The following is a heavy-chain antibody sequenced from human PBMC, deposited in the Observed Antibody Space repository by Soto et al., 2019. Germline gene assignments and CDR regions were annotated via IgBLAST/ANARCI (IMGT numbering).Heavy chain of an antibody. Sequence: QPGGPLRLSCAASGFNFSAYGMHWVRQAPGTGLELVALLSFDASKKYYADSVKGRFTISRDTSRNTLYLQMNSLRVEDTAVYYCRVGVADWGQGTTVTVSS. CDR1: GFNFSAYG. CDR3: RVGVAD. J-gene: IGHJ6*02. V-gene: IGHV3-30*03. CDR2: LSFDASKK. D-gene: IGHD1-26*01.